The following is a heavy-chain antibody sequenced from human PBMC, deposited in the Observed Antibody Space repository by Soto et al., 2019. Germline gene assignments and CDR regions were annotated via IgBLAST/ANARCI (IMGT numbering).Heavy chain of an antibody. Sequence: PGGSLRLSCAASGFTFSSYSMNWVRQAPGKGLEWVSYISSSSSTIYYADSVKGRFTISRDNAKNSLYLQMNSLRDEDTAVYYCARDMYYDSSGYYPFDYWGQGTLVTVSS. J-gene: IGHJ4*02. CDR3: ARDMYYDSSGYYPFDY. CDR1: GFTFSSYS. V-gene: IGHV3-48*02. D-gene: IGHD3-22*01. CDR2: ISSSSSTI.